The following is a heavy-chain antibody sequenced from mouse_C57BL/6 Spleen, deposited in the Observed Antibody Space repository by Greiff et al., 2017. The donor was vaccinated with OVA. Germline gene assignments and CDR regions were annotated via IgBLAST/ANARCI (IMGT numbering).Heavy chain of an antibody. CDR2: ISSVSSTI. Sequence: DVHLVESGGGLVKPGGSLKLSCAASGFTFSDYGMHWVRQAPEKGLEWVAYISSVSSTIYYADTVKGRFTISRDNAKNTLFLQMTSLRSEDTAMYYCATDGYDVGYWGQGTTLTVSS. CDR1: GFTFSDYG. CDR3: ATDGYDVGY. J-gene: IGHJ2*01. V-gene: IGHV5-17*01. D-gene: IGHD2-2*01.